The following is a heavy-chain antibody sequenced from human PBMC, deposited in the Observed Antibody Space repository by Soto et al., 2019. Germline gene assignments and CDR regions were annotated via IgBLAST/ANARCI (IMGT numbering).Heavy chain of an antibody. Sequence: GGSLRLSCAASGFIFKMYWMHWVRQSPGKGLVWISRIYNDGTYSDYADSVRGRFTISRDNVNDTLYLQMNNLRAEDSGLYYCRRGPRPISTGTGAYWGQGTQVTVSS. D-gene: IGHD3-10*01. J-gene: IGHJ4*02. CDR2: IYNDGTYS. V-gene: IGHV3-74*01. CDR3: RRGPRPISTGTGAY. CDR1: GFIFKMYW.